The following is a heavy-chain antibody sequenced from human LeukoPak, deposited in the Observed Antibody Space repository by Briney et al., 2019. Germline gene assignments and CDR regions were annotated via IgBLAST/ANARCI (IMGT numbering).Heavy chain of an antibody. CDR1: GYTFSSYS. J-gene: IGHJ4*02. D-gene: IGHD5-18*01. CDR2: ISSSSSYI. Sequence: GGSLRLSCAASGYTFSSYSMNWVRQAPGKGLEWVSSISSSSSYIYYADSVKGRFTISRDNAKNSLYLQMNSLRAEDTAVYYCARGKVDTAMVTDYWGQGTLVTVSS. V-gene: IGHV3-21*01. CDR3: ARGKVDTAMVTDY.